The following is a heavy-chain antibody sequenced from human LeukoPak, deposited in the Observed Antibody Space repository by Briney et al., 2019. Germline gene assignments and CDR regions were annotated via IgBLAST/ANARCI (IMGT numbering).Heavy chain of an antibody. CDR1: GGSFSPYY. CDR3: ARDHLYDILTGYAPSSPDY. J-gene: IGHJ4*02. CDR2: IYTSGTT. D-gene: IGHD3-9*01. Sequence: PSETLSLTCTVSGGSFSPYYWSWIRQTPGKGLEWIGYIYTSGTTNYNPSLKSRVTISVDTSKNQFSLKLSSVTAADTAVYYCARDHLYDILTGYAPSSPDYWGQGTLVTVSS. V-gene: IGHV4-4*09.